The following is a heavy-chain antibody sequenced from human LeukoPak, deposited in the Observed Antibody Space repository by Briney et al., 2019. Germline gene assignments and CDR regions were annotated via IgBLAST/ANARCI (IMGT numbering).Heavy chain of an antibody. J-gene: IGHJ4*02. CDR2: LSAGGIT. CDR3: AKRLYLEELPGSFFDH. Sequence: GGSLRLSCAASGFTFYNYAMSCVRQLPGKGLEWGSALSAGGITHYGDSVRGRFTVSRDNSRNTLYLEMDTLRVEDTAVYYCAKRLYLEELPGSFFDHWGQGTLVTVSS. V-gene: IGHV3-23*01. D-gene: IGHD1/OR15-1a*01. CDR1: GFTFYNYA.